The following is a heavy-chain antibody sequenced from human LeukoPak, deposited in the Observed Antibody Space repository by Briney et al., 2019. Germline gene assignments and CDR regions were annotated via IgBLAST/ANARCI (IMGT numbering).Heavy chain of an antibody. D-gene: IGHD3-10*01. CDR3: ARRGEYGSGSYYDY. V-gene: IGHV1-69*01. Sequence: SVKVSCKASGGTFSSYAISWVRQALGQGLEWMGGIIPIFGTANYAQKFQGRVTITADESTSTAYMELSSLRSEDTAVYYCARRGEYGSGSYYDYWGQGTLVTVSS. CDR1: GGTFSSYA. CDR2: IIPIFGTA. J-gene: IGHJ4*02.